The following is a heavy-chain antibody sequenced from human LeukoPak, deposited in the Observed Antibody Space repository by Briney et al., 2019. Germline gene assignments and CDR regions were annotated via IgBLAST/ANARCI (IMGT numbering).Heavy chain of an antibody. J-gene: IGHJ4*02. D-gene: IGHD4-17*01. CDR2: IKSKTDGGTT. CDR3: TTYRLTTAPYYFDY. CDR1: GFTFSNAW. V-gene: IGHV3-15*01. Sequence: RPGGSLRLSCAASGFTFSNAWMSWVRQAPGKGLEWVGRIKSKTDGGTTDYAAPVKGRFTISRDDSKNTLYLQMNSLKTEDTAVYYCTTYRLTTAPYYFDYWGQGTLVTVSS.